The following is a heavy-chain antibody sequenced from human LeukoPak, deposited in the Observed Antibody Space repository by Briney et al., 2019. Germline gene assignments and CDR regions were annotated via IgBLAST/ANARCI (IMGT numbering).Heavy chain of an antibody. CDR2: ISAYNGNT. CDR3: ARVRFGELLRYYYYYGMDV. Sequence: EASVKVSCKASGYTFTSYGISWVRQAPGQGLEWMGWISAYNGNTNYAQKLQGRVTMTTDTSTSTAYMELRSLRSDDMAVYYCARVRFGELLRYYYYYGMDVWGQGTTVTVSS. V-gene: IGHV1-18*03. CDR1: GYTFTSYG. J-gene: IGHJ6*02. D-gene: IGHD3-10*01.